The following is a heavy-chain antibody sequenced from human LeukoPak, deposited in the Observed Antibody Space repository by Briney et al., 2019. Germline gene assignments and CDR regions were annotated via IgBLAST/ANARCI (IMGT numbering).Heavy chain of an antibody. Sequence: SETLSLTCTVSGGSISSYYWSWIRQPPRKGLEWIGYIYYSGSTNYNPSLKSRVTISVDTSKNQFSLKLSSVTAADTAVYYCARGLGYGGSLLVDYWGQGTLVTVSS. CDR1: GGSISSYY. V-gene: IGHV4-59*01. CDR2: IYYSGST. J-gene: IGHJ4*02. CDR3: ARGLGYGGSLLVDY. D-gene: IGHD1-26*01.